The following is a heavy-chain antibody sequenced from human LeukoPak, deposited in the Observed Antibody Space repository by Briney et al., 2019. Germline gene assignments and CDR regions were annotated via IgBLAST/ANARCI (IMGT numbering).Heavy chain of an antibody. Sequence: GGSLRLSCAASGFTVSSNYMSWVRQAPGKGLEWVANIKQDGSEKYYVDSVKGRFTISRDNAKNSLYLQMNSLRAEDTAVYYCARGVGGYWGQGTLVTVSS. CDR1: GFTVSSNY. CDR2: IKQDGSEK. D-gene: IGHD2-15*01. V-gene: IGHV3-7*01. CDR3: ARGVGGY. J-gene: IGHJ4*02.